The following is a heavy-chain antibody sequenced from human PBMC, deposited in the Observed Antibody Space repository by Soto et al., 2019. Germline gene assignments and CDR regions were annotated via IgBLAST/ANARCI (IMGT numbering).Heavy chain of an antibody. CDR1: GFTFSSYA. Sequence: QVQLVESGGGVVQPGRSLRLSCAASGFTFSSYAMHWVRQAPGKGLEWVAVISYDGSNKYYADSVKGRFTISRDNSKNTLYLQMNSLRADDTAVYYCARSSYCTNGVCYLSGVEDYWGQGTLVTVSS. D-gene: IGHD2-8*01. J-gene: IGHJ4*02. CDR3: ARSSYCTNGVCYLSGVEDY. V-gene: IGHV3-30-3*01. CDR2: ISYDGSNK.